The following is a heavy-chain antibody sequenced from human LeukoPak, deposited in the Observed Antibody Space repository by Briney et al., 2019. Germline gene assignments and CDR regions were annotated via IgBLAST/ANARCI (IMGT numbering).Heavy chain of an antibody. J-gene: IGHJ2*01. CDR1: GFTFSSHW. CDR2: IRQDGSEK. CDR3: ARYGGWYFDL. D-gene: IGHD3-10*01. Sequence: PGGSLRLSCAASGFTFSSHWMSWVRQAPGKGLEWVANIRQDGSEKYYVDSVKGRFTISRDNAKNSLYLQMNSPRAEDTAVYYCARYGGWYFDLWGRGTLVTVSS. V-gene: IGHV3-7*01.